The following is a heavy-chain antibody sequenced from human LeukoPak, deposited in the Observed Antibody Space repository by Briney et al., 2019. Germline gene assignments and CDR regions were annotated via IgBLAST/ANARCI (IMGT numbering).Heavy chain of an antibody. CDR2: IYYSGST. Sequence: SQTLSLTCTVSGGSISSGDYYWSWIRQPPGKGLEWIGHIYYSGSTYYNPSLKSRVTISVDTSKNQFSLKLSSVTAADTAVYYCAGYCSSTSCLDYWGQGTQVTVSS. CDR3: AGYCSSTSCLDY. V-gene: IGHV4-30-4*08. J-gene: IGHJ4*02. D-gene: IGHD2-2*01. CDR1: GGSISSGDYY.